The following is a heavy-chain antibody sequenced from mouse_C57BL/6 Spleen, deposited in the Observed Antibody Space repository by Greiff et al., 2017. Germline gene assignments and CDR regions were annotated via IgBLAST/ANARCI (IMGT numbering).Heavy chain of an antibody. D-gene: IGHD2-3*01. J-gene: IGHJ2*01. CDR1: GFTFSSYT. CDR2: ISGGGGNT. V-gene: IGHV5-9*01. CDR3: ARRGLYDGSYYFDY. Sequence: DVKLVESGGGLVKPGGSLKLSCAASGFTFSSYTMSWVRQTPEKRLEWVATISGGGGNTYYPDSVKGRFTISRDNAKNTLYLQMSSLRSEDTALYYCARRGLYDGSYYFDYWGQGTTLTVSS.